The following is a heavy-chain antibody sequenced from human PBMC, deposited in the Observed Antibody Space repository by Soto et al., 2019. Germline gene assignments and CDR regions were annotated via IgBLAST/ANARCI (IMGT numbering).Heavy chain of an antibody. D-gene: IGHD3-16*01. V-gene: IGHV3-30*18. CDR1: GFTFSSYG. CDR2: ISYDGSNK. J-gene: IGHJ5*02. CDR3: AKWVLKGHGFDP. Sequence: QVQLVESGGGVVQPGRSLRLSCAASGFTFSSYGMHWVRQAPGKGLEWVAVISYDGSNKYYADSVKGRFTISRDNSKNTLYLQMNSLRAEDTAVYYCAKWVLKGHGFDPWGQGPLVTVSS.